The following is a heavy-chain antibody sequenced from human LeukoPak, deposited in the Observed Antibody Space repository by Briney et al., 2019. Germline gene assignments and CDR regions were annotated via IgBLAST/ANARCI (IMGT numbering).Heavy chain of an antibody. D-gene: IGHD1-26*01. CDR3: ARTYSGSYYY. V-gene: IGHV1-24*01. J-gene: IGHJ4*02. CDR1: GYTLIELS. CDR2: YHPEDGET. Sequence: ASVKVSCKVSGYTLIELSMHWVRQAPGKGLEWMGGYHPEDGETIYAQKFQGRVTMTEDTSTDTAYMELSSLRSEDTAVYYCARTYSGSYYYWGQGTLVTVSS.